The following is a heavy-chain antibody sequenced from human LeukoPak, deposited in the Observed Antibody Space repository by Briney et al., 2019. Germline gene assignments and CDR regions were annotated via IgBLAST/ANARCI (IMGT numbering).Heavy chain of an antibody. CDR2: ISSSGSTI. J-gene: IGHJ6*04. CDR1: GFTFSSYE. D-gene: IGHD2-2*01. V-gene: IGHV3-48*03. CDR3: AREGYCSSSSCYGAGYYYGMDV. Sequence: GGSLRLSCAASGFTFSSYEINWVRQAPGKGLEWVSYISSSGSTIYYADSVKGRFTISRDNAKNSLYLQMNSLRAEDTAVYYGAREGYCSSSSCYGAGYYYGMDVWGKGTTVTVSS.